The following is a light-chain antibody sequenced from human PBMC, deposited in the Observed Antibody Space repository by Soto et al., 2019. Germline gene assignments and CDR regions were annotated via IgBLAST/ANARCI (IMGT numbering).Light chain of an antibody. CDR2: GAS. J-gene: IGKJ5*01. V-gene: IGKV3-20*01. Sequence: EIVLTQSPGTLSLSPGERANLSCRASQSVSSSYLAWYQQKPGQAPRLLIYGASSRATGIPDRFSGSGSGTDFTLTISRLDPEDFAVYYCQQYGSSPPNTFGQGTRLEIK. CDR1: QSVSSSY. CDR3: QQYGSSPPNT.